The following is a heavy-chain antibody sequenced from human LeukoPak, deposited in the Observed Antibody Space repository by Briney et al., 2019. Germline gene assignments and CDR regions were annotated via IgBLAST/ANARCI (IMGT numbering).Heavy chain of an antibody. J-gene: IGHJ4*02. Sequence: GGSLRLSCAASGVTFSSYAMYWARKAPGKGLEGVEVISYDGSNKYYADSVKGRFTISRDNSKNTLYLQMNSLRAEDTAVYYCARDGRGDYYDSSGRLDYWGQGTLVTVSS. CDR1: GVTFSSYA. D-gene: IGHD3-22*01. V-gene: IGHV3-30-3*01. CDR3: ARDGRGDYYDSSGRLDY. CDR2: ISYDGSNK.